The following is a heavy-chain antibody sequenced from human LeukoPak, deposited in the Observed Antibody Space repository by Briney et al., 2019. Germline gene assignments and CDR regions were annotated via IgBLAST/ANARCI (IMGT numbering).Heavy chain of an antibody. CDR3: ARDFGSTYYFYYMDV. D-gene: IGHD1-1*01. Sequence: GGSLRLSCAASGFTFSRYWMTWVRQAPGKGLEWAANIKEDGSDKSYADSVKGRFTVSRDNAKNSMYLQMNSLRVEDTAVYYCARDFGSTYYFYYMDVWGKGTTVTVSS. V-gene: IGHV3-7*01. J-gene: IGHJ6*03. CDR1: GFTFSRYW. CDR2: IKEDGSDK.